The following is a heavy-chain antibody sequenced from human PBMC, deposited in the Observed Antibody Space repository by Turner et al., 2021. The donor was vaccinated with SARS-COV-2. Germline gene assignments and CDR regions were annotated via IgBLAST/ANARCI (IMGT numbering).Heavy chain of an antibody. J-gene: IGHJ4*02. V-gene: IGHV3-30*18. CDR1: GFTFSSSG. Sequence: QVQLVESGGGVVQPGGSLRPSCSASGFTFSSSGMHWVRQAPGKGLEWVAVISYDGSNKFYADSVKGRFTISRDNSKNTLYLQMNSLRAEDTAVYYCAKYGLGSSSLFDTNLDSWGQGTLVTVSS. CDR2: ISYDGSNK. D-gene: IGHD1-26*01. CDR3: AKYGLGSSSLFDTNLDS.